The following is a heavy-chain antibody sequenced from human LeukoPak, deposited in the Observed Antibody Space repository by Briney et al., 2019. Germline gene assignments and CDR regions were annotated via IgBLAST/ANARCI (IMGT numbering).Heavy chain of an antibody. CDR3: ARDGPLGYYDYVWGSYRNWYFDL. Sequence: PGGSLRLSCAASGFTFSSYSMNWVRQAPGKGLEWVSSISSSSSYTYYADSVKGRFTISRDNAKNSLYLQMNSLRAEDTAVYYCARDGPLGYYDYVWGSYRNWYFDLWGRGTLVTVSS. CDR1: GFTFSSYS. D-gene: IGHD3-16*01. V-gene: IGHV3-21*01. J-gene: IGHJ2*01. CDR2: ISSSSSYT.